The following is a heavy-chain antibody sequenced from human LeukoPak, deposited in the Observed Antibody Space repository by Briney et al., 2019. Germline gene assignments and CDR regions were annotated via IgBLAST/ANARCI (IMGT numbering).Heavy chain of an antibody. D-gene: IGHD3-3*01. CDR1: GFTFSSYS. J-gene: IGHJ5*02. Sequence: PGGSLRLSCAASGFTFSSYSMNWVRQAPGKGLERVSSISSSSSYIYYADSVKGRFTISRDNAKNSLYLQMNSLRAEDTAVYYCAREIISYDFWSGYYCNWFDPWGQGTLVTVSS. CDR2: ISSSSSYI. V-gene: IGHV3-21*01. CDR3: AREIISYDFWSGYYCNWFDP.